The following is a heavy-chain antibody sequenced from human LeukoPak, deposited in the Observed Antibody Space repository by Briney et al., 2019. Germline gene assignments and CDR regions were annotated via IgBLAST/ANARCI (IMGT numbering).Heavy chain of an antibody. CDR3: ARDLGTITRIVVVIAGAFDI. CDR2: ISYDGDKI. Sequence: GGSLRLSCTGSGFTFGDYALGWVRQAPGKGLEWLAVISYDGDKITYADSVKGRFTISRDNPKNTLYLQMNSLRTEDTAVYFCARDLGTITRIVVVIAGAFDIWGQGRMVSVSS. V-gene: IGHV3-30-3*01. CDR1: GFTFGDYA. D-gene: IGHD3-22*01. J-gene: IGHJ3*02.